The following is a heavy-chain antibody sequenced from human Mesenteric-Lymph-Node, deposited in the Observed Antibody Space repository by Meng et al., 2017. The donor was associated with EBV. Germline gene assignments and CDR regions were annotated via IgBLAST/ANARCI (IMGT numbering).Heavy chain of an antibody. CDR2: ISHSGRT. CDR3: ARAGSVGWSELDY. D-gene: IGHD6-19*01. V-gene: IGHV4-34*01. Sequence: QVQLPQWGAGLLKPSEALSLTCAVYGGSFGGYYWSWIRQPPGKGLEWIGEISHSGRTNYNPSLKSRVSLSVDTSKNQFSLKLSSVTAADTAVYYCARAGSVGWSELDYWGQGTLVTVSS. CDR1: GGSFGGYY. J-gene: IGHJ4*02.